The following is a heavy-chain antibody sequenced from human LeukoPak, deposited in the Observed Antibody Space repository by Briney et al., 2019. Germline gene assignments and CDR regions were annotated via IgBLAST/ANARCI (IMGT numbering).Heavy chain of an antibody. J-gene: IGHJ4*02. Sequence: PGESLRLSCAASGFTFTTYWMSWVRQAPGKGLEWVANIKQDGTEKYYVDSVKGRFTISRDDAKNSLYLQMNSLRAEDTAVYYCAREFPYYYDTSGYYVDYWGQGTLVTVSS. CDR3: AREFPYYYDTSGYYVDY. D-gene: IGHD3-22*01. CDR2: IKQDGTEK. CDR1: GFTFTTYW. V-gene: IGHV3-7*01.